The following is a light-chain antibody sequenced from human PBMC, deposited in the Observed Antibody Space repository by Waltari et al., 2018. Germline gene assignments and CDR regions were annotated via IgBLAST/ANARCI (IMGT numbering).Light chain of an antibody. Sequence: QSALTQPASVSGSPGQSITISCTGTSRDVGGYTHVSWYQQHPGKAPKLMIYEVSNRPSGVSNRFSGSKSGNTASLTISGLQAEDEADYYCSSYTSSSRVFGGGTKLTVL. V-gene: IGLV2-14*01. CDR1: SRDVGGYTH. CDR2: EVS. J-gene: IGLJ3*02. CDR3: SSYTSSSRV.